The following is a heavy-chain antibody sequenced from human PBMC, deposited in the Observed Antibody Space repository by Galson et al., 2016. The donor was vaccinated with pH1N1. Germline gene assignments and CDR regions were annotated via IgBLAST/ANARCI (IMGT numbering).Heavy chain of an antibody. CDR3: ASPSPFYGSSGYYLHFRD. D-gene: IGHD3-22*01. V-gene: IGHV1-69*13. CDR2: IIPIFGTA. Sequence: SVKVSCKASGGTFRTYVISWVRQAPGQGLEWMGGIIPIFGTAKYAQKFQGRVTITADESTSTAYMELSSLRSEDTAVYYCASPSPFYGSSGYYLHFRDWGQGTRVTPSS. J-gene: IGHJ4*02. CDR1: GGTFRTYV.